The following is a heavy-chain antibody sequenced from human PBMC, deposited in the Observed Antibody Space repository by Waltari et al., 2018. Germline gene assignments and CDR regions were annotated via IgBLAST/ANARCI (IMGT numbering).Heavy chain of an antibody. CDR1: GYTFTGYY. Sequence: QVQLVQSGAEVKKPGASVKVSCKASGYTFTGYYMHWVRQAPGQGLEWMGWINPNSGGTNYAQKVQGRVTMTRDTSISTAYMELSRLRSDDTAVYYCATNWNYGGYGMDVWGQGTTVTVSS. D-gene: IGHD1-7*01. J-gene: IGHJ6*02. CDR3: ATNWNYGGYGMDV. V-gene: IGHV1-2*02. CDR2: INPNSGGT.